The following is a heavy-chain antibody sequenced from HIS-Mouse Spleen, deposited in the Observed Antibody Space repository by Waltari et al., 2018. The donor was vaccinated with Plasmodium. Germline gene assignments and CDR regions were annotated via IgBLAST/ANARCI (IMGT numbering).Heavy chain of an antibody. V-gene: IGHV2-70*15. CDR1: GFSLSPSGKC. Sequence: QVTLRESGPALVKPTQTLTLTCTFSGFSLSPSGKCVSWTRQPPGKALEWLARMDWDDDKYYSTSLKTRLTISKDTSKNQVVLTMTNMDPVDTATYYCARHKKRGQLVRGYFDYWGQGTLVTVSS. J-gene: IGHJ4*02. CDR3: ARHKKRGQLVRGYFDY. D-gene: IGHD6-6*01. CDR2: MDWDDDK.